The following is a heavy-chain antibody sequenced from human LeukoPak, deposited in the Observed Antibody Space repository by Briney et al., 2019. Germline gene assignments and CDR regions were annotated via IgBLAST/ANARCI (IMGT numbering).Heavy chain of an antibody. CDR1: GFTFSSYA. CDR2: ISYDGSTK. Sequence: GSLRLSCAASGFTFSSYAMNWVRQAPGKGLEWVAVISYDGSTKYYADSVKGRFTISRDNSKSTLYLQMNSLRAEDTAVYYCAKESGSRSYGAYFPHWGQGTLVTVSS. D-gene: IGHD6-13*01. V-gene: IGHV3-30*18. J-gene: IGHJ1*01. CDR3: AKESGSRSYGAYFPH.